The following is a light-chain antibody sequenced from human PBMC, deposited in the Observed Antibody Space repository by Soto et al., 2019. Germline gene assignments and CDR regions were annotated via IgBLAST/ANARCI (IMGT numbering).Light chain of an antibody. CDR3: CSYAGSSTVV. Sequence: QSALTQPASVSGSPGQSITMSCTGTSSDGGGQNAVSWYQKHPGKAPKFIIYDVSKRPSGVSSRFSGSKSGNTASLTISGLQAEDEADYYCCSYAGSSTVVFGGGTKLTVL. CDR2: DVS. CDR1: SSDGGGQNA. V-gene: IGLV2-23*02. J-gene: IGLJ2*01.